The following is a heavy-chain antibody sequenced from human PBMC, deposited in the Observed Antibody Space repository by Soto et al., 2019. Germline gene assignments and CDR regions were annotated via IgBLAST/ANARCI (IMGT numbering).Heavy chain of an antibody. CDR2: ISAYNGNT. D-gene: IGHD2-15*01. CDR1: GYTFTSYG. V-gene: IGHV1-18*04. CDR3: ATDFGYCSGGSCCCDAFDI. Sequence: ASVKVSCKASGYTFTSYGISWVRQAPGQGLEWMGWISAYNGNTNYAQKLQGRVTMTTDTSTSTAYMELRSLRSDDTAVYYCATDFGYCSGGSCCCDAFDIWGQGTRVTVSS. J-gene: IGHJ3*02.